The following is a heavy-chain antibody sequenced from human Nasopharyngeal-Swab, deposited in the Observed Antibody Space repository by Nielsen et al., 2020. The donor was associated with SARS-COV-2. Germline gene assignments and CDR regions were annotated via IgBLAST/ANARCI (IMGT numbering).Heavy chain of an antibody. CDR2: IYYTGTP. J-gene: IGHJ4*02. CDR3: ARHSPSSPTSWYADY. CDR1: GGSIISRTYY. V-gene: IGHV4-39*01. Sequence: GSLRLSCTVSGGSIISRTYYWGWIRQPSGKGLEWTGAIYYTGTPYYNPSLKSRVTMSVDTSKNQFSLKLSSVTAADTAVYYCARHSPSSPTSWYADYWGQGTLVTVSS. D-gene: IGHD6-13*01.